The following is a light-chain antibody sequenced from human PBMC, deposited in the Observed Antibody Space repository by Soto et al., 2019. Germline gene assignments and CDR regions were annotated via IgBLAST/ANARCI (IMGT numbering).Light chain of an antibody. Sequence: IVLTQSASKVTLSPGDRATLSCRASQSVSSYLAWYQQKPGQPPRLLIYDASIMATGIPARFSGSWSGTDFTLTSSSLEPEDFAVYCCQRRSNWPTFGQGTKVDIK. CDR2: DAS. J-gene: IGKJ1*01. V-gene: IGKV3-11*01. CDR3: QRRSNWPT. CDR1: QSVSSY.